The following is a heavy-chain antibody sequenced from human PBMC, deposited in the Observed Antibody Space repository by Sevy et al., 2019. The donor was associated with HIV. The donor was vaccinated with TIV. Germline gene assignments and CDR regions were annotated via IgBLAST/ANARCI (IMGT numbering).Heavy chain of an antibody. D-gene: IGHD6-13*01. J-gene: IGHJ6*02. V-gene: IGHV3-33*01. CDR3: ARENRPRQQLVFTFSYYYGMDV. CDR1: GFTFSSYG. Sequence: GGSLRLSCAASGFTFSSYGMHWVRQAPGKGLEWVAVIWYDGSNKYYADSVKGRFTISRDNSKNTLYLQMNSLRAEDTAVYYCARENRPRQQLVFTFSYYYGMDVWGQGTTVTVSS. CDR2: IWYDGSNK.